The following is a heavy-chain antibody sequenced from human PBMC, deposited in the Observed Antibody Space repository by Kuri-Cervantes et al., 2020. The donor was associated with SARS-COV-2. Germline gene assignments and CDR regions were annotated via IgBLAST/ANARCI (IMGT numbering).Heavy chain of an antibody. J-gene: IGHJ6*03. CDR3: ARDIDYYESYYYYYMDV. CDR2: FDPEDGET. CDR1: GYTLTELS. V-gene: IGHV1-24*01. Sequence: ASVKVSCKVSGYTLTELSMHWVRQAPGKGLEWMGGFDPEDGETIYAQKFQGRVTMTEDTSTDTAYMELSSLRSEDTAVYYCARDIDYYESYYYYYMDVWGKGTTVTVSS. D-gene: IGHD3-22*01.